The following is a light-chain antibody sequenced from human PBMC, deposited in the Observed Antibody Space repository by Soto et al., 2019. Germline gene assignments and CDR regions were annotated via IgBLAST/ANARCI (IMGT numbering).Light chain of an antibody. CDR3: QQSYSIPFT. Sequence: DIQMTQSPSSLSASVGDSVTITCRASQSIRNYLNWYQQKPGKAPKLLIYAAYSLQSGVPSRFSGSGSGTDFTLTISSLQPEDIATYYCQQSYSIPFTFGPGTKVDIK. J-gene: IGKJ3*01. CDR1: QSIRNY. V-gene: IGKV1-39*01. CDR2: AAY.